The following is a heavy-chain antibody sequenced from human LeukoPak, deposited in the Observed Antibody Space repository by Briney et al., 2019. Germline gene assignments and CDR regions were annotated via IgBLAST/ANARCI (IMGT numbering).Heavy chain of an antibody. D-gene: IGHD4-17*01. CDR3: ARDLNGDYDY. V-gene: IGHV3-23*01. Sequence: ETLSLTCTVSGVSISSSNSYWGWIRQAPGKGLEWVSAINDSGGSTYYADSVKGRFTISRDNSKNTLYLQMNSLRAEDTAVYYCARDLNGDYDYWGQGTLVTVSS. CDR1: GVSISSSNSY. CDR2: INDSGGST. J-gene: IGHJ4*02.